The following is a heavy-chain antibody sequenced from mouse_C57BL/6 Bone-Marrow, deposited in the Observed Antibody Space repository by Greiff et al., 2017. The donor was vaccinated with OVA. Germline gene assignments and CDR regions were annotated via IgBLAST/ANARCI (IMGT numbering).Heavy chain of an antibody. CDR1: GYTFTSYT. Sequence: QVQLQQSGAELARPGASVKMSCKASGYTFTSYTMHWVKQRPGQGLEWIGYINPSSGYTKYNQKFKDKDTLTADKSSSTAYMQLISLTSEDSAFYYCARKRRLRSLFDYWGQGTTLTVSS. CDR2: INPSSGYT. D-gene: IGHD1-1*01. J-gene: IGHJ2*01. V-gene: IGHV1-4*01. CDR3: ARKRRLRSLFDY.